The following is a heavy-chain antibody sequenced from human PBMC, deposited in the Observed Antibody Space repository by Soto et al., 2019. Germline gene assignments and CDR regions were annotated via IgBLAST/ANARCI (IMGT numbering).Heavy chain of an antibody. CDR3: ARCANAQSISSISLAKQDV. CDR1: GVSVSSGAYY. Sequence: SETLSLTCTVSGVSVSSGAYYWSWIRQRPGKGLEWIGYIYYTGTTHYNPSLKSRVTMSVDTSENQFSLKLSSVTVADTAVYYCARCANAQSISSISLAKQDVWGQGTTVTVSS. J-gene: IGHJ6*02. V-gene: IGHV4-31*03. D-gene: IGHD3-3*02. CDR2: IYYTGTT.